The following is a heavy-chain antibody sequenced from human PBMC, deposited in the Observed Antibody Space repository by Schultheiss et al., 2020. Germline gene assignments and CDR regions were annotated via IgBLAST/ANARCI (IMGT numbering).Heavy chain of an antibody. CDR1: GGSISSGGYY. CDR3: ARASGAMVQRVYYYYGMDV. J-gene: IGHJ6*02. V-gene: IGHV4-31*03. Sequence: SETLSLTCTVSGGSISSGGYYWSWIRQHPGKGLEWIGYIYYSGSTYYNPSLKSRVTISVDTSKNQFSLKLSSVTAADTAVYYCARASGAMVQRVYYYYGMDVWGQGTTVTVSS. CDR2: IYYSGST. D-gene: IGHD5-18*01.